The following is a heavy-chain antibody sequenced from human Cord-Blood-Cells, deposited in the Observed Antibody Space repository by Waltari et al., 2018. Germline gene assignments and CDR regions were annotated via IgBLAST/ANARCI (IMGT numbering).Heavy chain of an antibody. J-gene: IGHJ3*02. CDR3: ARDLRITIFGVVTTDDACDI. V-gene: IGHV1-2*02. Sequence: QVQLVQSGAEVKKPGASVKVSCKASGYTFTGYYMHWVRQAPGQGLEWMGWINPNSGGTNYAQKFQGMVTMTSDTSISTAYMELSRLRSDDTAVYYCARDLRITIFGVVTTDDACDIWGQGTMVTVSS. CDR1: GYTFTGYY. D-gene: IGHD3-3*01. CDR2: INPNSGGT.